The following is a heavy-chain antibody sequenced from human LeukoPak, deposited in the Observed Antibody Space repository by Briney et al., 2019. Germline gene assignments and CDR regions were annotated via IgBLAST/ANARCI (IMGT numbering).Heavy chain of an antibody. D-gene: IGHD4-17*01. CDR3: VRYYAGDYQGSRFFDY. CDR2: IHYSGTT. V-gene: IGHV4-39*01. Sequence: PSETLSLTCTVSGGSIRSSSDYWAWIRQPPGKGLEWIATIHYSGTTYYNPSLKSRVTISVDTSKNQFTLKVISVTAADAAVYYCVRYYAGDYQGSRFFDYWGQGTLVTVSS. J-gene: IGHJ4*02. CDR1: GGSIRSSSDY.